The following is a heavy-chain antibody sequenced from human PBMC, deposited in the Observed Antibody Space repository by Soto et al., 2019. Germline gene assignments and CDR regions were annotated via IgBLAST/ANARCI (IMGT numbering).Heavy chain of an antibody. Sequence: SETLSLTCTVSGASISRYYWSWIRQSPGKGLEWIGYMYYSGNANYNPSLRSRITISVDTSKNQFSLNLNSVTAADTAVYYCARAPRGNYGYPSYFDYWGQGTLVTVS. CDR1: GASISRYY. V-gene: IGHV4-59*01. D-gene: IGHD3-10*01. CDR2: MYYSGNA. J-gene: IGHJ4*02. CDR3: ARAPRGNYGYPSYFDY.